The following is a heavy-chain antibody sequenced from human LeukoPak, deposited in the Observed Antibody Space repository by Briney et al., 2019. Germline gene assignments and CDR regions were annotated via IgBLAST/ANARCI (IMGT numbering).Heavy chain of an antibody. CDR1: GYTFTDYY. Sequence: GASVKVSCTTSGYTFTDYYMHWVRQAPGQGLEWMGWINPNSGGTNYAQKFQGRVTMTRDTSISTAYMELSSLRSEDTAVYYCARSRYFDWFGGDYWGQGTLVTVSS. V-gene: IGHV1-2*02. J-gene: IGHJ4*02. CDR2: INPNSGGT. CDR3: ARSRYFDWFGGDY. D-gene: IGHD3-9*01.